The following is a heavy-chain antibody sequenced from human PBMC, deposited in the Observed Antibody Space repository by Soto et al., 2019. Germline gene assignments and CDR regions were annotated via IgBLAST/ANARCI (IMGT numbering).Heavy chain of an antibody. CDR1: GGFVSSGSYY. D-gene: IGHD1-1*01. Sequence: QVQLQQWGAGLLKPSETLSLTCAVYGGFVSSGSYYWSWIRQTPGKGLEWIGEMSHSGGTHFNPSPKSRVTISVDTSKNQFSLKMSSVTAADTALYYCARVERGTATTVVDAFDIWGPGTMVTVSS. CDR3: ARVERGTATTVVDAFDI. CDR2: MSHSGGT. V-gene: IGHV4-34*01. J-gene: IGHJ3*02.